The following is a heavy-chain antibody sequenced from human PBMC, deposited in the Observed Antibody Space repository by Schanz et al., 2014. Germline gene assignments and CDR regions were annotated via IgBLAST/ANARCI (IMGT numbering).Heavy chain of an antibody. CDR1: GFSFSTYA. Sequence: EVQLVESGGGFVKPGGSLRLSCAASGFSFSTYAMNWVRQAPGKGLEWVSAISGSGGDTYYADSVKGRFTISRDNSKNTLYLQMNSLRAEDTAVYFCAKDRWRATVMVDAFDIWGQGTKVTVSS. J-gene: IGHJ3*02. CDR3: AKDRWRATVMVDAFDI. CDR2: ISGSGGDT. D-gene: IGHD4-4*01. V-gene: IGHV3-23*04.